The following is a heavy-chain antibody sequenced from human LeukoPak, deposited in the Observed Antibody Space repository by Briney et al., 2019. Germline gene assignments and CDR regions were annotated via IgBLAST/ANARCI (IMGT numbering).Heavy chain of an antibody. CDR3: AKGILSPVIVPFDF. CDR2: ISTSGGST. CDR1: GFTFSSYA. Sequence: GGSLRLSCAASGFTFSSYAVTWVRQAPGKGLEWVSAISTSGGSTFYADSVKGRFTMSRDNSKNTLYLQMNSLRAEDTAVYYCAKGILSPVIVPFDFWGQGTLVTVSS. D-gene: IGHD2-15*01. J-gene: IGHJ4*02. V-gene: IGHV3-23*01.